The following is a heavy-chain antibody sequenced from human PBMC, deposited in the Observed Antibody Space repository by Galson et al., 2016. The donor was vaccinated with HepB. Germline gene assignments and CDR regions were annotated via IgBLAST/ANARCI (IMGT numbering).Heavy chain of an antibody. CDR2: IYWDDDK. CDR1: GFSFTTSGVG. CDR3: AHMSSSGFSSWFDP. D-gene: IGHD3-22*01. V-gene: IGHV2-5*02. Sequence: PALVKPTQTLTLTCTFSGFSFTTSGVGVGWIRQPPRKALEWLAVIYWDDDKRYSPSLESRLTITKDTSKNRVVLTLTNMDPVDTATYYCAHMSSSGFSSWFDPWGQGTLVTVSS. J-gene: IGHJ5*02.